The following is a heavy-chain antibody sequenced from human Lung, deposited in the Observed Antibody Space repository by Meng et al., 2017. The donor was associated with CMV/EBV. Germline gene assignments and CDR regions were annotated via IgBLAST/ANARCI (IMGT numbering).Heavy chain of an antibody. V-gene: IGHV5-51*01. D-gene: IGHD3-10*01. J-gene: IGHJ5*02. Sequence: SGYSVTSYWSGEVRQRPGEGQEWRGITYTGDAESGCSPSCQGQVTISADKSISTAYLQWSSLKASDTAMYYCARVTKLKFGPNWFDPWGQGTLVTVSS. CDR2: TYTGDAES. CDR3: ARVTKLKFGPNWFDP. CDR1: GYSVTSYW.